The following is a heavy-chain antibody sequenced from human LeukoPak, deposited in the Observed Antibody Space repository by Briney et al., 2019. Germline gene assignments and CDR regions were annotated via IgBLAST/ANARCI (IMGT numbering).Heavy chain of an antibody. V-gene: IGHV4-39*07. CDR3: ARVLYSSSWFLDY. D-gene: IGHD6-13*01. CDR2: IYYSGST. CDR1: GGSISSSSYY. J-gene: IGHJ4*02. Sequence: SETLSLTCTVSGGSISSSSYYWGWIRQPPGKGLEWIGSIYYSGSTNYNPSLKSRVTISVDTSKNQFSLKLSSVTAADTAVYYCARVLYSSSWFLDYWGQGTLVTVSS.